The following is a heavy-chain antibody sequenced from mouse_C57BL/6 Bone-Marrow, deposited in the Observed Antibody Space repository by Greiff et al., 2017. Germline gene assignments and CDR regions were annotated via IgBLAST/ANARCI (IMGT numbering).Heavy chain of an antibody. D-gene: IGHD2-5*01. J-gene: IGHJ1*03. CDR1: GYTFTSYW. CDR2: IYPGSGSI. Sequence: VKPGASVKMSCKASGYTFTSYWITWVKQRPGQGLEWIGDIYPGSGSINYNEKFKSKATLHVDATSRTAYMQLSSLTSEDSAVYYCARPYYSNYLYFDVWGTGTTVTVSS. CDR3: ARPYYSNYLYFDV. V-gene: IGHV1-55*01.